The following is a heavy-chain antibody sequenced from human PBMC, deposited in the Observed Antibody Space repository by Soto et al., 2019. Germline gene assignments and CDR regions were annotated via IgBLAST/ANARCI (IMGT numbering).Heavy chain of an antibody. Sequence: QVQLVESGGGVVQPGRSLRLSCAAFGFTFSSSGMHWVRQAPGKGLEWVAVISYDGSNKYYADSVKGRFTISRDNSKNTLYLQMNSLRAEDTAVYYCAKDLSSSWPPDYWGQGTLVTVSS. D-gene: IGHD6-13*01. V-gene: IGHV3-30*18. CDR2: ISYDGSNK. CDR1: GFTFSSSG. J-gene: IGHJ4*02. CDR3: AKDLSSSWPPDY.